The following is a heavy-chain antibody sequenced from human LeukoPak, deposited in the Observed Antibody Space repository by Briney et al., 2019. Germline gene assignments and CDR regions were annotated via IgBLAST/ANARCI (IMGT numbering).Heavy chain of an antibody. CDR3: AGALQLWFSDGMDV. CDR1: GDSVSSNSAA. CDR2: TYYRSKWYN. J-gene: IGHJ6*02. D-gene: IGHD5-18*01. Sequence: QTLSLTCAISGDSVSSNSAAWNWIRQSPSRGLEWLGRTYYRSKWYNDYAVSVKSRITINPDTSKNQFSLQLNSVTPEDTAVYYCAGALQLWFSDGMDVWGQGTTVTVSS. V-gene: IGHV6-1*01.